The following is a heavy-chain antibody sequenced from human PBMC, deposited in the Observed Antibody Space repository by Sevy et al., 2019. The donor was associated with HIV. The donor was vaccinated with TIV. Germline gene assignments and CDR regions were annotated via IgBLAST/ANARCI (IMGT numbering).Heavy chain of an antibody. V-gene: IGHV3-23*01. J-gene: IGHJ4*01. CDR3: ARVPAETGTKGDVDF. Sequence: GGSLRLSCTASGFPFATYAMSWVRQAKGKGLEWVSGISGNGDTVFYADSVKGRFTLSRDNSKNTVYLQMNSLRAEDTAAYYCARVPAETGTKGDVDFWGHGTLVTVSS. D-gene: IGHD1-7*01. CDR2: ISGNGDTV. CDR1: GFPFATYA.